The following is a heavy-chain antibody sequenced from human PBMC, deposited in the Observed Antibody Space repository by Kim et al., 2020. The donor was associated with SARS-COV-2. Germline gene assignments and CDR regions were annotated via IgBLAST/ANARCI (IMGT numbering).Heavy chain of an antibody. CDR3: ARFYSTGDPKSYYFDY. J-gene: IGHJ4*02. V-gene: IGHV1-18*01. CDR2: ISAYNGNT. D-gene: IGHD6-25*01. CDR1: GYTFTSYG. Sequence: ASVKVSCKASGYTFTSYGISWVRQAPGQGLEWMGWISAYNGNTNYAQKLQGRVTMTTDTSTSTAYMELRSLRSDDTAVYYCARFYSTGDPKSYYFDYWGQGTLVTVSS.